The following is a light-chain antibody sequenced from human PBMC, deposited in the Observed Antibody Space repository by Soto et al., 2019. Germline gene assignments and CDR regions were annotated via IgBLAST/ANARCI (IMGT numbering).Light chain of an antibody. CDR2: ATS. CDR1: QGIVPY. CDR3: QKYNSAPLP. J-gene: IGKJ4*02. V-gene: IGKV1-27*01. Sequence: GDRVTITCRASQGIVPYLAWFQQKPGKVPKLLIYATSTLQSGVPSRFIGNGYGTDFTLNINSLQPEDVGTYYCQKYNSAPLPFGGGTKVEIK.